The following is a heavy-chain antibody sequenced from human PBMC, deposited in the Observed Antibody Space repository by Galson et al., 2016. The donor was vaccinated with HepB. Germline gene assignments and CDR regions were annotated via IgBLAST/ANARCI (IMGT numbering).Heavy chain of an antibody. CDR2: IKSNSDGGTA. Sequence: SLRLSCAASGFTFTTAWMSWFRQAPGKGLEWVGRIKSNSDGGTAEHAAPVKGRFTISRDDSRNTLYLQLNSLKTEDTAGYYCTTGSLTKLTHGEDHRGQGTLVTVSS. V-gene: IGHV3-15*01. D-gene: IGHD2-8*01. CDR3: TTGSLTKLTHGEDH. CDR1: GFTFTTAW. J-gene: IGHJ4*02.